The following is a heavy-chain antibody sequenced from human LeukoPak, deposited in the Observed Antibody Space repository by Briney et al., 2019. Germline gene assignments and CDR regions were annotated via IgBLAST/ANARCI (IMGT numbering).Heavy chain of an antibody. V-gene: IGHV4-34*01. CDR3: ASDLYTVVEY. D-gene: IGHD2-15*01. J-gene: IGHJ4*02. CDR2: INHSGST. Sequence: KPSETLSLPCAVYGGAFGGYYWGWIPQPPGKGLEWIGEINHSGSTNYNPSLKSRVTISVDTSKNQFSLKLSSVTAADTAVYYCASDLYTVVEYWGQGTLVTVSS. CDR1: GGAFGGYY.